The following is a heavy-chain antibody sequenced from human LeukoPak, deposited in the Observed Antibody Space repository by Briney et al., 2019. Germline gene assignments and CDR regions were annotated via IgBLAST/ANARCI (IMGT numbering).Heavy chain of an antibody. D-gene: IGHD2-2*01. V-gene: IGHV3-69-1*01. Sequence: GGSLRLSCAASGFTFSRSAMTWVRQPPGKGLDWVSSISSSGNTYYADSVKGRFTISRDTANNSLYLQMHTLRPEDTAVYYCGREDCSSTSCYNSGARDYWGQGTLVTVSS. CDR1: GFTFSRSA. CDR3: GREDCSSTSCYNSGARDY. J-gene: IGHJ4*02. CDR2: ISSSGNT.